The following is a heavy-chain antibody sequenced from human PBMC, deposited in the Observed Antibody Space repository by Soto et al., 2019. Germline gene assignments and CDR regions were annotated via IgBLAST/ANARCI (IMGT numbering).Heavy chain of an antibody. V-gene: IGHV5-51*01. J-gene: IGHJ6*02. CDR1: GYSFTSYW. D-gene: IGHD4-4*01. Sequence: PGESLKISCKGSGYSFTSYWIGWVRQMPGKGLEWGGIIYPGDSETRYNPSFQGQVTISADKSISTAYLQWSSLKASDTAMYYCARHPTSVTTWAYYYYGMDVWGQGTTVTVSS. CDR2: IYPGDSET. CDR3: ARHPTSVTTWAYYYYGMDV.